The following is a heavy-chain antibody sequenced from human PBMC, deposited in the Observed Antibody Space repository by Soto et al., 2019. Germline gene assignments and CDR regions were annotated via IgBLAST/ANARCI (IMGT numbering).Heavy chain of an antibody. V-gene: IGHV4-61*01. CDR3: ARDSSGWHDY. Sequence: SETLSLTCSVPGDSLRSGSYYWAWIRQPPGKGLEWIGYIYHSGTTVYNASLRSRVSMSVDTSKNQFFLKVNSLTAADTAVYYFARDSSGWHDYWGQGTRVTVSS. CDR1: GDSLRSGSYY. CDR2: IYHSGTT. D-gene: IGHD6-19*01. J-gene: IGHJ4*02.